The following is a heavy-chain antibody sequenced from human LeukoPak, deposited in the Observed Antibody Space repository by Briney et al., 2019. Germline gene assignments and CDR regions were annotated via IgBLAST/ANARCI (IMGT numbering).Heavy chain of an antibody. CDR3: ARVIRRDPYNYDGFDI. J-gene: IGHJ3*02. Sequence: SETLSLTCTVSGGSISTGGYYRSWIRQPAGEGLEWIGRIYSDGSSNCSPSLKSRVTISIDTSKNQFSLNLSSVTAADTAVHYCARVIRRDPYNYDGFDIWGQGTMVTVSS. CDR1: GGSISTGGYY. CDR2: IYSDGSS. D-gene: IGHD5-24*01. V-gene: IGHV4-61*02.